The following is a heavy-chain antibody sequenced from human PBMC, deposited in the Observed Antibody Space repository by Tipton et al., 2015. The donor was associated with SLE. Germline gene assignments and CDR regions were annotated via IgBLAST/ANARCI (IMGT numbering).Heavy chain of an antibody. Sequence: SLRLSCAASGFTFSSYAMHWVRQAPGKGLEWVAVISYDGSNKYYADSVKGRFTISRDNSKNTLYLQMNSLRAEDTAVYYCARGPGGGSGSYVDYWGQGTLVTVSS. V-gene: IGHV3-30*04. CDR2: ISYDGSNK. J-gene: IGHJ4*02. CDR1: GFTFSSYA. D-gene: IGHD3-10*01. CDR3: ARGPGGGSGSYVDY.